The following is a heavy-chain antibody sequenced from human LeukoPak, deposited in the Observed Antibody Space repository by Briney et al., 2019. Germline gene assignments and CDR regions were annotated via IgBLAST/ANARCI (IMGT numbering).Heavy chain of an antibody. Sequence: SETLSLTCAVSGGSISSSSYYWGWIRQPPGKGLEWIGSIYYSGSTYYNPSLKSRVTISVDTSKNQFSLKLSSVTAADTAVYYCARHLSSSSWSAYYYYYYMDVWGKGTTVTVSS. CDR2: IYYSGST. D-gene: IGHD6-13*01. J-gene: IGHJ6*03. CDR1: GGSISSSSYY. CDR3: ARHLSSSSWSAYYYYYYMDV. V-gene: IGHV4-39*01.